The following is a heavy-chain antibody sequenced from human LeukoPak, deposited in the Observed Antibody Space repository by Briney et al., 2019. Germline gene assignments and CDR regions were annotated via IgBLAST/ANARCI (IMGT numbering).Heavy chain of an antibody. CDR2: ISDSGGRT. CDR1: GFTFNTYA. J-gene: IGHJ4*02. CDR3: AKRPPFDY. V-gene: IGHV3-23*01. Sequence: PGGSLRLSCAASGFTFNTYAMSWVRQAPGKGLEWVSAISDSGGRTCYADSVKGRFTVSRDNSKNTLYLQLNSLRAEDTAVYYCAKRPPFDYWGQGTLVTVSS. D-gene: IGHD1-14*01.